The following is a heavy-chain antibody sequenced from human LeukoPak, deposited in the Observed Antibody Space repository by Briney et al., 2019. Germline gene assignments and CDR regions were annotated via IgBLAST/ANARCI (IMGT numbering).Heavy chain of an antibody. V-gene: IGHV3-21*01. J-gene: IGHJ4*02. CDR3: ARDIGSVAGADN. Sequence: PGGSLRLSCAASGFTFSSYSMNWVRQAPGKGLEWVSSISSSSSYIYYADSVKGRLTISRDNAKNSLYLQMNSLRAEDTAVYYCARDIGSVAGADNWGQGTLVTVSS. CDR1: GFTFSSYS. CDR2: ISSSSSYI. D-gene: IGHD6-19*01.